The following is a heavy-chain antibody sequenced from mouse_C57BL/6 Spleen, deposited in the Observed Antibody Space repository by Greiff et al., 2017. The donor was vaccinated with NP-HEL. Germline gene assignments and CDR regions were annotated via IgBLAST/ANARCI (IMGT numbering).Heavy chain of an antibody. D-gene: IGHD2-4*01. CDR2: IDPSDSYT. J-gene: IGHJ1*03. Sequence: QVQLQQPGAELVKPGASVKLSCKASGYTFTSYWMQWVKQRPGQGLEWIGEIDPSDSYTNYNQKFKGKATLTVDTSSSTAYMQLSSLTSEDSAVYYCARGLEGYFDVWGTGTTVTVSS. V-gene: IGHV1-50*01. CDR3: ARGLEGYFDV. CDR1: GYTFTSYW.